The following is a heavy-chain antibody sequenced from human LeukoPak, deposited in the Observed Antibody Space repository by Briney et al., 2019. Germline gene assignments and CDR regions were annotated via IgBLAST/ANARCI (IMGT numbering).Heavy chain of an antibody. Sequence: SETLSLTCTVSGGSISDYYWNWIRQPPGKGLEWIGNIYYTGSTNYNPSLRSRVTISVDTSKNQFSLKLTSVIATDTAIYYCARKSARGGDFDYWGQGTLVTVSS. V-gene: IGHV4-59*08. CDR1: GGSISDYY. CDR2: IYYTGST. J-gene: IGHJ4*02. CDR3: ARKSARGGDFDY. D-gene: IGHD6-6*01.